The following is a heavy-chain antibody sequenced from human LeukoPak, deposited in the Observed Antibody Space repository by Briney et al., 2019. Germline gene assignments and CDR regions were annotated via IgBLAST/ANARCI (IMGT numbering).Heavy chain of an antibody. Sequence: GASVKISCKASGYTFTSYAMHWVRQAPGQRLEWMGWINAGNGNTKYSQEFQGRVTITRDTSASTAYMELSSLRSEDMAVYYCARRPSDGYFDYWGQGTLVTVSS. D-gene: IGHD5-24*01. J-gene: IGHJ4*02. CDR1: GYTFTSYA. CDR3: ARRPSDGYFDY. CDR2: INAGNGNT. V-gene: IGHV1-3*03.